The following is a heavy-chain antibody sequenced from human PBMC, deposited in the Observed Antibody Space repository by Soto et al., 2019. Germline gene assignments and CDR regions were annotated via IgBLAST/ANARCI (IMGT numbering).Heavy chain of an antibody. Sequence: EVQLLESGGGLVQPGGSLRLSCTASGFTFSTYDMGWVRQAPGKGLQWVSSISDSGNTTYYADSVKGRFTISRDNSKSTLYVQMNSLRVEDTAVYYCAKVRGYGDYENWFDPWGQGTLVTVSS. J-gene: IGHJ5*02. CDR2: ISDSGNTT. D-gene: IGHD4-17*01. V-gene: IGHV3-23*01. CDR1: GFTFSTYD. CDR3: AKVRGYGDYENWFDP.